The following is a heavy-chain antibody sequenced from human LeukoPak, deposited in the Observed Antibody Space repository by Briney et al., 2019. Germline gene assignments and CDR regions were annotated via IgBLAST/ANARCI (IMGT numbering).Heavy chain of an antibody. Sequence: GGSLRLSCAASGFTFRSYSMNWVRQAPGKGLEWVSSIRSSSSNIYYADSVKGRFTISRDNAKNSLYLQMNSLRAEDTAVYYCARVGGSYSQADYYYGMDVWGQGTTVTVSS. CDR1: GFTFRSYS. CDR2: IRSSSSNI. J-gene: IGHJ6*02. D-gene: IGHD1-26*01. V-gene: IGHV3-21*01. CDR3: ARVGGSYSQADYYYGMDV.